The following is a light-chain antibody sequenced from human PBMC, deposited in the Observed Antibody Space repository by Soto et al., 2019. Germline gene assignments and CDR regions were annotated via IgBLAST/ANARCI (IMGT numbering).Light chain of an antibody. CDR2: GNS. CDR1: SSNIGAGYD. CDR3: QSYDSSLSGLV. Sequence: QSVLTQPPSVSGAPGQRVTISCTGSSSNIGAGYDVHWYQQLPGTTPKLLIYGNSNRPSGVPDRFSGSKSGTSASLAINGFQVDDEADYYCQSYDSSLSGLVFGGGTKLTVL. J-gene: IGLJ2*01. V-gene: IGLV1-40*01.